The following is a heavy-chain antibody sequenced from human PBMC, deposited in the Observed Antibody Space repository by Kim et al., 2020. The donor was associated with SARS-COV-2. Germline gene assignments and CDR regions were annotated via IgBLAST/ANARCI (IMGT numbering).Heavy chain of an antibody. CDR3: AKNIYDILTGYYYYYGMDV. V-gene: IGHV3-23*01. Sequence: GGSLRLSCAASGFTFSSYAMSWVRQAPGKGLEWVSAISGSGGSTYYADSVKGRFTISRDNSKNTLYLQMNSLRAEDTAVYYCAKNIYDILTGYYYYYGMDVWGQGTTVTVSS. CDR2: ISGSGGST. D-gene: IGHD3-9*01. J-gene: IGHJ6*02. CDR1: GFTFSSYA.